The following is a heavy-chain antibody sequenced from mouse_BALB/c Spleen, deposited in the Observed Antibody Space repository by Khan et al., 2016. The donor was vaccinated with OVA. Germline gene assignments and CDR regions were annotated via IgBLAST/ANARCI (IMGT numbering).Heavy chain of an antibody. J-gene: IGHJ2*01. CDR2: IGYSGST. Sequence: VQLQESGPGLLKPSQSLSLTCTVTGYSITNDYACNWIRQFPGNKLKWMPDIGYSGSTTYNPSLRNRISITRDTSKTQFLLQLDSVTTEDTATDYCASGRLLLRYPDYFDYWGQGTTLTVSS. CDR1: GYSITNDYA. V-gene: IGHV3-2*02. D-gene: IGHD1-1*01. CDR3: ASGRLLLRYPDYFDY.